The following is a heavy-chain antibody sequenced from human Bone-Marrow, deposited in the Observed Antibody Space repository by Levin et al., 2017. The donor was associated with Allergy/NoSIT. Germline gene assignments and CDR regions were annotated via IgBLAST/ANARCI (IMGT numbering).Heavy chain of an antibody. Sequence: SETLSLTCTVSGGSISTYYWSWIRQPPGKGLEWIGYVYYSGSTNYNPSLKSRVTTSVDTSTNHFSLKLSSVTAADTALYYCARHAGPIHLWLMDYWGQGTLVTVSS. V-gene: IGHV4-59*08. D-gene: IGHD5-18*01. CDR3: ARHAGPIHLWLMDY. J-gene: IGHJ4*02. CDR1: GGSISTYY. CDR2: VYYSGST.